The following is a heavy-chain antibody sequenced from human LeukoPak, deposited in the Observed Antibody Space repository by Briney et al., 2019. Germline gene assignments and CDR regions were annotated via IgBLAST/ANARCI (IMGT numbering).Heavy chain of an antibody. CDR3: ARAPEWLAXYYFXX. CDR2: INSDGSST. J-gene: IGHJ4*02. Sequence: GGSLRLSCAASGFTFSSYWMHWVRQAPGKGLVWVSRINSDGSSTSYADSVKGRFTISRDNAKNTLYLQMNSLRAEDTAVYYCARAPEWLAXYYFXXXGQGTLVT. CDR1: GFTFSSYW. V-gene: IGHV3-74*01. D-gene: IGHD6-19*01.